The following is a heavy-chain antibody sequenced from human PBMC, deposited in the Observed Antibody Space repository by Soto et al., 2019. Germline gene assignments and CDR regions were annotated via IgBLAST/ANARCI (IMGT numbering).Heavy chain of an antibody. CDR2: IVVGSGNT. V-gene: IGHV1-58*02. Sequence: GASXKVSCKASGYTFTRYGISWVRQAPGQRLEWIGWIVVGSGNTNYAQKFQERVTITRDMSTSTAYMELSSLRSEDTAVYYCAADQKVYYDILTGYYNYYYYGMDVWGQGTTVTVSS. CDR3: AADQKVYYDILTGYYNYYYYGMDV. CDR1: GYTFTRYG. J-gene: IGHJ6*02. D-gene: IGHD3-9*01.